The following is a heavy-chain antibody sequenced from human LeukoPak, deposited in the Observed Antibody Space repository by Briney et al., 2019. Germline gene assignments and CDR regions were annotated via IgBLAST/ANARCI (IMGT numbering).Heavy chain of an antibody. Sequence: PSETLSLTCAVSGGSISSSNWWSWVRQPPGKGLEWIGEIYHSGSTNYKPSLKSRVTISLDKSKNQFSLKLSSVTAADTAVYYCARRDITMVRGVINNWFDPWGQGTLVTVSS. V-gene: IGHV4-4*02. CDR3: ARRDITMVRGVINNWFDP. J-gene: IGHJ5*02. CDR1: GGSISSSNW. CDR2: IYHSGST. D-gene: IGHD3-10*01.